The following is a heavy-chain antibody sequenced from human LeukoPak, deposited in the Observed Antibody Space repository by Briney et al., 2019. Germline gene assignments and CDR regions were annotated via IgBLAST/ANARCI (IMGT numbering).Heavy chain of an antibody. CDR2: ISYSGST. Sequence: SETLSLTCTVSGGSISTYYWSWIRQPPGKGLEWIGYISYSGSTNYNPSLKSRVTISIDTSKNQFSLKLSSVTAADTAVYYCARGNWEVITPDYWGQGTLVTVSS. J-gene: IGHJ4*02. CDR1: GGSISTYY. D-gene: IGHD3-22*01. CDR3: ARGNWEVITPDY. V-gene: IGHV4-59*01.